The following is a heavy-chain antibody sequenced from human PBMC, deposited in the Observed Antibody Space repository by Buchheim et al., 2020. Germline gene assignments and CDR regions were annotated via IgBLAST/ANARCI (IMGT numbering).Heavy chain of an antibody. J-gene: IGHJ4*02. Sequence: QVQLQESGPGLVKPSETLSLTCTVSGGSISSYYWSWIRQPPGKGLEWIGYIYYSGSTNYNPSLKSRVTISVDTSKNQFSLKLSSVTAADTAVYYCARGGETTHQRYCGGDCYPFDYWGQGTL. CDR1: GGSISSYY. CDR2: IYYSGST. CDR3: ARGGETTHQRYCGGDCYPFDY. D-gene: IGHD2-21*02. V-gene: IGHV4-59*01.